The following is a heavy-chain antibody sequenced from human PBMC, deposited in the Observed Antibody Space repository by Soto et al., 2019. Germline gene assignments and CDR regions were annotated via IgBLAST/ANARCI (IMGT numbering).Heavy chain of an antibody. V-gene: IGHV1-18*01. D-gene: IGHD2-21*02. CDR3: ARGDSGDSSHQAFDY. Sequence: ASVKVSCKASGYTFTSYGISWVRQAPGQGLEWMGWISAYNGNTNYAQKLQGRVTMTTDTSTSTAYMELRSLRSDDTAVYYCARGDSGDSSHQAFDYWGQGTLVTVSS. CDR2: ISAYNGNT. CDR1: GYTFTSYG. J-gene: IGHJ4*02.